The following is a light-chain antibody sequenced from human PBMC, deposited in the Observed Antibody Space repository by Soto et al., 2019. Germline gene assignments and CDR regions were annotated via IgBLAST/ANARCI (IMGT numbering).Light chain of an antibody. CDR3: QQANSFPIT. V-gene: IGKV1-5*03. CDR2: EAS. Sequence: DIQMTQSPSTLSASVGDRVTITCRASQSISTWLAWYQQKSGKAPKLLIYEASTLGSGVPSRFSGSGSGTEFTLTISSLQPDDFATYYRQQANSFPITFGQGTRLEIK. CDR1: QSISTW. J-gene: IGKJ5*01.